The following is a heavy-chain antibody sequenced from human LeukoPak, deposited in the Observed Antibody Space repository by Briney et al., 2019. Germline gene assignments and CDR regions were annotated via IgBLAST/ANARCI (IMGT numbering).Heavy chain of an antibody. CDR2: IYYSGST. J-gene: IGHJ4*02. V-gene: IGHV4-59*01. CDR1: GGSISSYY. CDR3: ARGISGSYEATLDY. D-gene: IGHD1-26*01. Sequence: SETLSLTCTVSGGSISSYYWSWIRQPPGKGLEWIGYIYYSGSTNYNPSLKSRVTISVDTSKNQFSLKLSSVTAADTAVYYCARGISGSYEATLDYWGQGTLVTVSS.